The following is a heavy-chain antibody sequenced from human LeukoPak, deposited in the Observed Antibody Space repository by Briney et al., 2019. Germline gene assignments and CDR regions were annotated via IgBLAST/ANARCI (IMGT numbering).Heavy chain of an antibody. CDR1: GFTFSSYW. Sequence: PGGSLRLSCVASGFTFSSYWMHWVRRAPGKGLVWVSRINSDGSSTDYADSVKGRFTISRDNAKNTLYLQMNSLRAEDTAVYYCARGYSYAYVDYCGQGTLVTVSS. D-gene: IGHD5-18*01. CDR3: ARGYSYAYVDY. V-gene: IGHV3-74*01. J-gene: IGHJ4*02. CDR2: INSDGSST.